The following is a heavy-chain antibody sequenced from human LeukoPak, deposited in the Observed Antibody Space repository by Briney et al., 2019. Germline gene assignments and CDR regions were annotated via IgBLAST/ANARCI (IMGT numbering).Heavy chain of an antibody. J-gene: IGHJ6*02. V-gene: IGHV3-53*01. Sequence: GGSLRLSCAASGFTVSNNDMSWVRQAPGKGLEWASVIYSGGSTYYADSVKGRFTISRDNAKNTLYLQMNSLRAEDTAVYYCAREPPRAWELLGYYYYGMDVWGQGTTVTASS. CDR1: GFTVSNND. CDR3: AREPPRAWELLGYYYYGMDV. D-gene: IGHD1-26*01. CDR2: IYSGGST.